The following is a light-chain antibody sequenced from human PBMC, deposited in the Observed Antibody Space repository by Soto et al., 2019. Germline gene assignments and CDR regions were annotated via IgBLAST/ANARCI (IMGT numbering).Light chain of an antibody. Sequence: DIQVTQSPSTLSASVEDRVTITCRASQSISRWLAWHQQKPGKAPRLLIYDASNLQRGVPSRFSGSGSGTEFTLTITSLQPEDFATYYCQQYNDYSGMFGQGANVDIK. CDR1: QSISRW. J-gene: IGKJ1*01. CDR2: DAS. V-gene: IGKV1-5*01. CDR3: QQYNDYSGM.